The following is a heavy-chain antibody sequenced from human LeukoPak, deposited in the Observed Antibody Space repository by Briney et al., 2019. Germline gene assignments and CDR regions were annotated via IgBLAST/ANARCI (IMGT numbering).Heavy chain of an antibody. J-gene: IGHJ5*02. Sequence: GGSLRLSCAASGFTFSNAWMTWVRQAPGKGLEDLSYINSDGKTTWYADSVKGRFTASRDNAKNSLYLQMNSLRVEDTAVYYCARSIPLWKELRRDWLDPWGQGTQVTVSS. D-gene: IGHD3-10*01. CDR3: ARSIPLWKELRRDWLDP. CDR2: INSDGKTT. CDR1: GFTFSNAW. V-gene: IGHV3-48*01.